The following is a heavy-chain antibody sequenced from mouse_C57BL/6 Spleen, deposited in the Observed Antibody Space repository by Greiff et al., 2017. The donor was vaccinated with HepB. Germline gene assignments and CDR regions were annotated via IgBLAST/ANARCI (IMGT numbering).Heavy chain of an antibody. CDR3: ARGDYYSNYVRYWYFDV. Sequence: QVQLQQSGPELVKPGASVKISCKASGYAFSSSWMNWVKQRPGKGLEWIGRIYPGDGDTNYNGKFKGKATLTADKSSSTAYMQLSSLTSEDSAVYFCARGDYYSNYVRYWYFDVWGTGTTVTVSS. J-gene: IGHJ1*03. CDR1: GYAFSSSW. CDR2: IYPGDGDT. V-gene: IGHV1-82*01. D-gene: IGHD2-5*01.